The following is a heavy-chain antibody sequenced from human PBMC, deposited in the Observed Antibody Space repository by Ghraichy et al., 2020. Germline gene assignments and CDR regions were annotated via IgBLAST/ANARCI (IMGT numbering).Heavy chain of an antibody. J-gene: IGHJ3*02. CDR1: GGSISSSSYY. D-gene: IGHD3-22*01. Sequence: SETLSLTCTVSGGSISSSSYYWGWIRQPPGKGLEWIGSIYYSGSTYYNPSLKSRVTISVDTSKNQFSLKLSSVTAADTAVYYCARVRYYDSSLKDDAFDIWGQGTMVTVSS. CDR3: ARVRYYDSSLKDDAFDI. V-gene: IGHV4-39*07. CDR2: IYYSGST.